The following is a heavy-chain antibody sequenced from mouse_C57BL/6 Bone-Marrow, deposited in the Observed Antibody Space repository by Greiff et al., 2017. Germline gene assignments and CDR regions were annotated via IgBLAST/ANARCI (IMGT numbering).Heavy chain of an antibody. D-gene: IGHD1-1*01. Sequence: QVQLQQPGAELVMPGASVKLSCKASGYTFTSYWMHWVKQRPGQGLEWIGEIDPSDSYTNYNQKFKGKSTLTVDKSSSTAYMQLSSLTSADSAVXYCARSFYYYGSSCAMDYWGQGTSVTVSS. CDR3: ARSFYYYGSSCAMDY. V-gene: IGHV1-69*01. CDR1: GYTFTSYW. CDR2: IDPSDSYT. J-gene: IGHJ4*01.